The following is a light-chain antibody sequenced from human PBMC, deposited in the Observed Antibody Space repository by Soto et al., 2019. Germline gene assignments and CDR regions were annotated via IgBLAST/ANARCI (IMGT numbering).Light chain of an antibody. CDR2: EGS. J-gene: IGLJ2*01. CDR3: CSYARRSTLV. V-gene: IGLV2-23*03. Sequence: QSALTQPASVSGSPGQSITISRTGTSSDVGSYNLVSWYQQHPGKAPKLMIYEGSKRPSGVSNRFSGSKSGNTASLTISGLQAEDEADYYFCSYARRSTLVFGGGTKLTVL. CDR1: SSDVGSYNL.